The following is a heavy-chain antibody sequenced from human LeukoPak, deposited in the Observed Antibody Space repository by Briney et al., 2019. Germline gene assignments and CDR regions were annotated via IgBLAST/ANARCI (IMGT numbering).Heavy chain of an antibody. CDR3: ARDSSPNTYYYDSSGWGAFDI. V-gene: IGHV3-33*01. J-gene: IGHJ3*02. D-gene: IGHD3-22*01. CDR1: GFTFSSYG. Sequence: GGSLRLSCAASGFTFSSYGMHWVRQAPGKGLEWVAVIWYDGSNKYYADSVKGRFTISRDNSKNTLYLQMNSLRAEDTAVYYCARDSSPNTYYYDSSGWGAFDIWGQGTMVTVSS. CDR2: IWYDGSNK.